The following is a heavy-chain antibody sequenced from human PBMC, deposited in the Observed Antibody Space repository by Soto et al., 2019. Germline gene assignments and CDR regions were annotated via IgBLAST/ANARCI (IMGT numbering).Heavy chain of an antibody. CDR3: ARAIDYDILTGYPAPPDY. D-gene: IGHD3-9*01. Sequence: GGSLRLSCAASGFTFSSYDMHWVRQAPGKGLEWVSAIGTAGDTYYPGSVKGRFTISRENAKNSLYLQMNSLRAGDTAVYYCARAIDYDILTGYPAPPDYWGQGTLVTVSS. CDR1: GFTFSSYD. J-gene: IGHJ4*02. V-gene: IGHV3-13*04. CDR2: IGTAGDT.